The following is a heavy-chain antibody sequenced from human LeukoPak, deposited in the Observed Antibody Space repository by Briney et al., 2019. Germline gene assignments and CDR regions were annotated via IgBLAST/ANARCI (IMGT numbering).Heavy chain of an antibody. CDR1: GFTFSSYA. J-gene: IGHJ4*02. Sequence: GRSLRLSCAASGFTFSSYAMHWVRQAPGKGLEWVAVVSYDGSNKYYADSVQGRFTISRDNSKNTLYLQMNSLRGEDTAVYYCAREPLNVATGDYWGQGTLVTVSS. CDR3: AREPLNVATGDY. D-gene: IGHD1-14*01. V-gene: IGHV3-30-3*01. CDR2: VSYDGSNK.